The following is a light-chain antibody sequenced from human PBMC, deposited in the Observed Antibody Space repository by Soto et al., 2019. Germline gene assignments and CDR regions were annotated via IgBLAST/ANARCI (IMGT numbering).Light chain of an antibody. CDR2: ITK. V-gene: IGLV1-47*02. CDR3: AGWDDRLRAWV. Sequence: QSVLTQPPSASGTPGQTVTISCSGGWDNIGKNLGYWSQQFPRTDPKLLIYITKQRPSGVPDRFSGSRSGSSASLAVSGLRSEDEAVYYCAGWDDRLRAWVFGGGTKLTVL. J-gene: IGLJ3*02. CDR1: WDNIGKNL.